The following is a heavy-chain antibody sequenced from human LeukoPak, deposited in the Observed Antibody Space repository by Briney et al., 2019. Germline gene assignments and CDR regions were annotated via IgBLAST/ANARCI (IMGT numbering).Heavy chain of an antibody. V-gene: IGHV3-23*01. J-gene: IGHJ4*02. D-gene: IGHD3-16*01. CDR2: ISGSGGST. Sequence: GGSLRLSCAASGFTFDDYGMSWVRQAPGKGLEWVSAISGSGGSTYYADSVKGRFTISRDNSKNTLYLQMNSLRAEDTAVYYCAKGGRTDTFDYWGQGTLVTVSS. CDR3: AKGGRTDTFDY. CDR1: GFTFDDYG.